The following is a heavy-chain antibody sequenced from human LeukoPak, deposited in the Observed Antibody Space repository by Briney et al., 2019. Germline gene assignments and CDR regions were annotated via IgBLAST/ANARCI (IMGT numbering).Heavy chain of an antibody. CDR2: IKQDGSEK. Sequence: QAGGSLRLSCAASGFTFSTYWMSWVRQAPGKGLEWVATIKQDGSEKYHVDSVKGRFTISRDNAKNSLYLQMNSLRAEDTAVYYCTRLGLERRLFSDCWGQGTLVTVSS. CDR3: TRLGLERRLFSDC. J-gene: IGHJ4*02. CDR1: GFTFSTYW. D-gene: IGHD1-1*01. V-gene: IGHV3-7*01.